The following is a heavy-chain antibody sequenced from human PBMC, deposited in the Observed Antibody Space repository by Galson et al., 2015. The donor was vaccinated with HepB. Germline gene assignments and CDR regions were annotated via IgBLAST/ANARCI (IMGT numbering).Heavy chain of an antibody. CDR3: ARYDVSQMGTFFDY. CDR1: GGSIGDYY. D-gene: IGHD1-14*01. Sequence: ETLSLTCTVSGGSIGDYYWTWIRQPPGKGLEWIGYISYVGSTDYNRSLKSRVTISVESSKNRFSLQLRSVTTADTAVYYCARYDVSQMGTFFDYWGQGVLVRVTS. J-gene: IGHJ4*02. CDR2: ISYVGST. V-gene: IGHV4-59*01.